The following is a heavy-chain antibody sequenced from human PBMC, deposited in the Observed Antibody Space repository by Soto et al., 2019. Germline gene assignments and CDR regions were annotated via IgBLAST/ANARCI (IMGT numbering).Heavy chain of an antibody. Sequence: QITLKESGPPLVKPTQTLTLTCTFSGFSLSTSGVGVGWIRQPPGKALEWLALIYWNDDKRYSPSLKSRLTITKDTSKNQVVLTMTNMDPVDTATYYCAHSITAMVIKYYYYYGMDVWGQGTTVTVSS. J-gene: IGHJ6*02. V-gene: IGHV2-5*01. D-gene: IGHD5-18*01. CDR3: AHSITAMVIKYYYYYGMDV. CDR2: IYWNDDK. CDR1: GFSLSTSGVG.